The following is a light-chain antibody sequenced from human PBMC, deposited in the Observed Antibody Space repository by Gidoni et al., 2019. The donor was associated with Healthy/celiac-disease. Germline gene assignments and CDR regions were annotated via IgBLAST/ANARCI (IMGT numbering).Light chain of an antibody. CDR1: QSISSY. CDR3: QQSYSTPHT. J-gene: IGKJ2*01. CDR2: AGS. Sequence: DIQLTQSPSSLSASVGDRVTITCRASQSISSYLNWYQQKPGKAPKLLIYAGSSLQSGVPSRFSGSGSGTDFTLTISRLQPEDFATYYCQQSYSTPHTFGQGTKLEIK. V-gene: IGKV1-39*01.